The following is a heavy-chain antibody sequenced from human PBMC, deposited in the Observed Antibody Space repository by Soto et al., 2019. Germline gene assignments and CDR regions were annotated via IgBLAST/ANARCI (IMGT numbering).Heavy chain of an antibody. CDR2: SSAYNGNT. J-gene: IGHJ4*02. Sequence: QVPLVQSGAEVKKPGASVKVSCKASGYTFASYAISWMRQAPGQGLEWMGWSSAYNGNTNYAQKLQGRVTMTTDTSTSTADMELRSLRSDDTAVYYCARDPPPPDYWGKGTLVTVSS. CDR1: GYTFASYA. V-gene: IGHV1-18*01. CDR3: ARDPPPPDY.